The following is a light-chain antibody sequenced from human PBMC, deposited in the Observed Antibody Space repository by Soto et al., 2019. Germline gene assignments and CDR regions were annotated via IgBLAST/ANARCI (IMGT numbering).Light chain of an antibody. J-gene: IGKJ1*01. CDR2: GAS. V-gene: IGKV3D-15*01. Sequence: EIVMTQSPATLSVSPGERATLSCRASQSVSSNLAWYQQKPGQAPRLLIYGASSRATGIPDRFSGSGSGTDFTLTISSLQPDDFATYYCQHYNSYSEAFGQGTKMDIK. CDR1: QSVSSN. CDR3: QHYNSYSEA.